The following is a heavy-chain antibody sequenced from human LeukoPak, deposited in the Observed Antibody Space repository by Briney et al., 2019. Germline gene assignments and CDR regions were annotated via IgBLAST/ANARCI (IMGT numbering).Heavy chain of an antibody. CDR3: AKDRYSYAFEYFDS. Sequence: GGSLRLSCAASGFTFSSYAMNWVRQAPGKGLEWVAVISNDGSKKYYADSVKGRFTISRDNSKNTLSLQVSSLRAEDTAVYYCAKDRYSYAFEYFDSWGQGTLVTVSS. J-gene: IGHJ4*02. D-gene: IGHD5-18*01. CDR1: GFTFSSYA. CDR2: ISNDGSKK. V-gene: IGHV3-30*18.